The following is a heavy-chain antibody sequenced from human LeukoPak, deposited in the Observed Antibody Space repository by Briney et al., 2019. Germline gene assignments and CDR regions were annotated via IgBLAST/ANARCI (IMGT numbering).Heavy chain of an antibody. CDR3: ARVPYGDYFDY. CDR2: IWYDGSKT. D-gene: IGHD4-17*01. V-gene: IGHV3-33*01. J-gene: IGHJ4*02. CDR1: GFTFSSYG. Sequence: PGRSLRLSCAASGFTFSSYGMHWVRQAPGKGLEWVAVIWYDGSKTYYADSVKGRFTISRDNSKNTLYLQMNSLRAEDTAVYYRARVPYGDYFDYWGQGTLVTVSS.